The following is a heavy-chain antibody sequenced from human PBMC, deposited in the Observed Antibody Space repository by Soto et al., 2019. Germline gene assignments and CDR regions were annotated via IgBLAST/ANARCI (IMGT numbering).Heavy chain of an antibody. CDR2: IKSKTDGGTT. Sequence: EVQLVESGGGLVKPGGSLRLSCAASGFTFSNAWMSWVHQPPGKGLEWVGRIKSKTDGGTTDYAAPVKGRFTISRDNSKNTLYLQMNSLKAEDTAVYYCMIGSKVFDYWGQGTLVTVSS. CDR1: GFTFSNAW. D-gene: IGHD1-26*01. CDR3: MIGSKVFDY. J-gene: IGHJ4*02. V-gene: IGHV3-15*01.